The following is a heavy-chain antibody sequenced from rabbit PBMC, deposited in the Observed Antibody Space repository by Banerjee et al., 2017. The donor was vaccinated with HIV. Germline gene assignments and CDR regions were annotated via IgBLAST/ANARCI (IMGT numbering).Heavy chain of an antibody. CDR3: TRDDGNL. Sequence: QEQLVESGGGLVQPEGSLTLTCTASGFSLSSTYYMCWVRQAPGKGLEWIGCIYADSSGRTYYASWAKGRFTISQTSSTTVTLQMTSLTAADTATYFCTRDDGNLWGQGTLVTVS. V-gene: IGHV1S45*01. D-gene: IGHD3-1*01. J-gene: IGHJ4*01. CDR1: GFSLSSTYY. CDR2: IYADSSGRT.